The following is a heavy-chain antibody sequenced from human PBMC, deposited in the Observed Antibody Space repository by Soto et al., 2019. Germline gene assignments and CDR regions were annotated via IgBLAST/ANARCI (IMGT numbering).Heavy chain of an antibody. V-gene: IGHV1-46*03. CDR1: GYTFTNYY. J-gene: IGHJ4*02. Sequence: ASVKVSCKASGYTFTNYYLHWVRQAPGQGLEWMGIINPSNGGTNYAQKFQSRVTMTIDSPTSTVYMELSSLISDDTAVYYCTRDRGTSMITKLFDYWGQGTLVTVS. D-gene: IGHD3-16*01. CDR3: TRDRGTSMITKLFDY. CDR2: INPSNGGT.